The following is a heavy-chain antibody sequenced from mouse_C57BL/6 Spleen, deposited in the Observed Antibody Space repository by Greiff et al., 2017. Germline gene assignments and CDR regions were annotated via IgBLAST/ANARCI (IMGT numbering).Heavy chain of an antibody. D-gene: IGHD2-3*01. CDR3: AREGDGYYYYAMDY. CDR2: ISYDGSN. J-gene: IGHJ4*01. CDR1: GYSITSGYY. V-gene: IGHV3-6*01. Sequence: ESGPGLVKPSQSLSLTCSVTGYSITSGYYWNWIRQFPGNKLEWMGYISYDGSNNYNPSLKNRISITRDTSKNQFFLKLNSVTTEDTATYYGAREGDGYYYYAMDYWGQGTSVTVSS.